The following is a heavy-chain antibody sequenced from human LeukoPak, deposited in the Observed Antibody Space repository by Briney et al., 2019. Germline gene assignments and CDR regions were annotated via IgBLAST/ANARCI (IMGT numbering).Heavy chain of an antibody. CDR3: AKDLWYSSSSKNYYYYMDV. CDR1: ELTFTSNG. CDR2: IIGSGGTT. D-gene: IGHD6-6*01. Sequence: GGSLRLSGEASELTFTSNGMTWVGQAPGKGRDGVQGIIGSGGTTYYADSVKGRFTISRDNSKNTLYLQMNSLRAEDTAVYYCAKDLWYSSSSKNYYYYMDVWGKGTTVTVSS. V-gene: IGHV3-23*01. J-gene: IGHJ6*03.